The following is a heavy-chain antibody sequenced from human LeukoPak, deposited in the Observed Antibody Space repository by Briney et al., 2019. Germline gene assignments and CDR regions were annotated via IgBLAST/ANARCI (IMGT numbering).Heavy chain of an antibody. D-gene: IGHD6-13*01. CDR1: GFTFSSYA. CDR2: ISYDGSNK. V-gene: IGHV3-30*04. J-gene: IGHJ4*02. CDR3: GVAAGKTEYDY. Sequence: QPGGSLRLSCAASGFTFSSYALHWVRQAPGKGLEWVAVISYDGSNKYYADSVKGRFTISRDNSNNTLYLQMNSLRAEDTAVYYCGVAAGKTEYDYWGQGTLVTVSS.